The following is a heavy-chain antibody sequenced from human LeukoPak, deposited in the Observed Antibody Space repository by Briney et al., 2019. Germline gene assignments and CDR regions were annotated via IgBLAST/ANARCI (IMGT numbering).Heavy chain of an antibody. V-gene: IGHV4-31*03. CDR1: AGSISSGGHY. CDR3: ARVAGYPNYYFDY. D-gene: IGHD5-12*01. Sequence: SQTLSLTSTVSAGSISSGGHYWSWIRQHPGKGLEWIGYIYYSGSTYYTPSLKSRVTISVDTSKNQFSLKLSSVTAADTAVCYCARVAGYPNYYFDYWGQGTLVTVCS. J-gene: IGHJ4*02. CDR2: IYYSGST.